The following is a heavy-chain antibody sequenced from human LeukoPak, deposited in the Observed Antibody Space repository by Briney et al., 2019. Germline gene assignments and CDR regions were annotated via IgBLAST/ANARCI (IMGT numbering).Heavy chain of an antibody. CDR1: GYTFTSYD. CDR2: MNPNSGNT. J-gene: IGHJ6*02. D-gene: IGHD6-13*01. CDR3: ARVTSLYSSSWYGYYYGMDV. Sequence: ASVKVSCKASGYTFTSYDINWVRQATGQGLEWMGWMNPNSGNTGYAQKFQGRVTMTRNTSISTAYMELSSLRSEDTAVYYCARVTSLYSSSWYGYYYGMDVWGQGTTVTVSS. V-gene: IGHV1-8*01.